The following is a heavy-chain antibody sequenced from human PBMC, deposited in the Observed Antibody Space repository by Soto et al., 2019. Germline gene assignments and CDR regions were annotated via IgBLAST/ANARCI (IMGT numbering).Heavy chain of an antibody. CDR1: GYTFTSYD. J-gene: IGHJ6*02. V-gene: IGHV1-8*01. CDR2: MNPNSGNT. Sequence: QVQLVQSGAEVKKPGASVKVSCKASGYTFTSYDINWVRQATGQGLEWMGWMNPNSGNTGYAQKFQGRVTMTRNTSIRKAYMQLGSLRSADTAVYYCASVNGYRSPYYYYGMDVWGQGTTVTVS. D-gene: IGHD5-18*01. CDR3: ASVNGYRSPYYYYGMDV.